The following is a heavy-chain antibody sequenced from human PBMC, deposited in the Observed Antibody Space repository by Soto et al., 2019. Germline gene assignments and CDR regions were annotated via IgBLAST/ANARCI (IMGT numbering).Heavy chain of an antibody. J-gene: IGHJ5*01. CDR2: LGGGETDT. CDR3: AKDAVSYNGKWDWFDS. CDR1: RFTFSDFA. V-gene: IGHV3-23*01. Sequence: DVQLLESGGGLVQPGGSLTLSCAASRFTFSDFAMSWVRQAPGKGLEWVSSLGGGETDTYYADSVKGRFTISRDNSKNTLYLQMDSLRDEDTAIYYCAKDAVSYNGKWDWFDSWGQGTPVTVSS. D-gene: IGHD1-26*01.